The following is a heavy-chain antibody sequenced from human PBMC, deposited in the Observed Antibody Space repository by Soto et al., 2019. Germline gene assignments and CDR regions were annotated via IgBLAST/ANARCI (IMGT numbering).Heavy chain of an antibody. CDR2: TNPTGSMT. CDR1: GYSFITSYY. D-gene: IGHD5-12*01. V-gene: IGHV1-46*01. CDR3: ARDTGYDHDAFDI. J-gene: IGHJ3*02. Sequence: QVKLVQSGAEVKKPGASVKVSCKASGYSFITSYYMHWVRQAPGQGLEWMGITNPTGSMTKYSQRFQGRLTMTRDTSTSTDYMELTTLTSEDTAVYFCARDTGYDHDAFDIWGQGTMVTVSS.